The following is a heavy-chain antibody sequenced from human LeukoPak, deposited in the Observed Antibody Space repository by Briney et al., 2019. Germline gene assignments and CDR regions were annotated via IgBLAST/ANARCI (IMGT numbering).Heavy chain of an antibody. D-gene: IGHD3-9*01. Sequence: SETLSLTCAVYGGSFSGYYWCWIRQPPGKGLEWIGEINRRGGTNNNTSLTSRVTLSVDTSKNKSSLNLSSVTAADTAVVYRAGFLSDILTVRYYMDVWGKGTTVTVSS. CDR2: INRRGGT. CDR3: AGFLSDILTVRYYMDV. CDR1: GGSFSGYY. J-gene: IGHJ6*03. V-gene: IGHV4-34*01.